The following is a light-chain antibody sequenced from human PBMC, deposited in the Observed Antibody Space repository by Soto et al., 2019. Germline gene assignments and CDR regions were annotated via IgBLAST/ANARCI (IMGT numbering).Light chain of an antibody. CDR2: GAS. CDR1: QSVSSSY. V-gene: IGKV3-20*01. J-gene: IGKJ2*02. Sequence: EIVLTQSPGTLSLSPGERATLSCRASQSVSSSYLAWYQQKPGQAPRLLIYGASIRATGIPDRFSGSGSGTDFTLTISRLEAEDFAVYYCQQYGSSRTFGQGTKLEIK. CDR3: QQYGSSRT.